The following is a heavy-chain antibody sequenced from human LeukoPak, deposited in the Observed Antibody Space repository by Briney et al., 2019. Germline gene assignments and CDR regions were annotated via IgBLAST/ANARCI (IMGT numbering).Heavy chain of an antibody. CDR3: ARVDILTGYSTDY. CDR1: GFTVSSNY. J-gene: IGHJ4*02. CDR2: IYSGGST. V-gene: IGHV3-53*01. D-gene: IGHD3-9*01. Sequence: GGSLRLYCAASGFTVSSNYMSWVRQAPGKGLEWVSVIYSGGSTYYADSVKGRFTISRDNSKNTLYLQMNSLRAEDTAVYYCARVDILTGYSTDYWGQGTLVTVSS.